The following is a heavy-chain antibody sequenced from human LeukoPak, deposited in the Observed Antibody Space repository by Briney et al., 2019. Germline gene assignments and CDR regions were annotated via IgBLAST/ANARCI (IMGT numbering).Heavy chain of an antibody. J-gene: IGHJ4*02. CDR1: GFTFSSYS. Sequence: GGSLRLSCAASGFTFSSYSMNWVRQAPGKGLVWVSRINSDESSTSYADSVKGRFTISRDNAKNTLYLQMNSLRAEDTAVYYCASPYGSGSYLFDYWGQGTLVTVSS. V-gene: IGHV3-74*01. CDR3: ASPYGSGSYLFDY. D-gene: IGHD3-10*01. CDR2: INSDESST.